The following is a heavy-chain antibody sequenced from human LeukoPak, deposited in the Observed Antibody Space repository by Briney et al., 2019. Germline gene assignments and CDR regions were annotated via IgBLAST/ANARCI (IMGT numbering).Heavy chain of an antibody. CDR1: GHSLTEVS. J-gene: IGHJ4*02. V-gene: IGHV1-24*01. D-gene: IGHD3-10*01. CDR2: FDPEDNDP. CDR3: ATGFGERRLLPVYGYFFDF. Sequence: ASMKVSCKISGHSLTEVSMHWVRQSPGKGLEWMGSFDPEDNDPIYAEGLQGRVTMTEDTSRDTAYIELSSLTSEDTAVYYCATGFGERRLLPVYGYFFDFWGQGTLVTVSS.